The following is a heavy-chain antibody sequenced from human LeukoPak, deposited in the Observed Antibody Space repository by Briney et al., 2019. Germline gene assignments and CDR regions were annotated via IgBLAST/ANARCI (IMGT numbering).Heavy chain of an antibody. J-gene: IGHJ6*02. V-gene: IGHV1-2*02. CDR3: GRGPQHYDYVWGSYRSYSLDV. D-gene: IGHD3-16*02. CDR1: AGTFSSYT. CDR2: INPNSRGT. Sequence: ASVKVSCKSSAGTFSSYTITWVRQPPGQGLEWMGSINPNSRGTNYAQKFQGRVTMTRDTSISTAYMELSRLRSDDTAVYYCGRGPQHYDYVWGSYRSYSLDVWGQGTTVTVSS.